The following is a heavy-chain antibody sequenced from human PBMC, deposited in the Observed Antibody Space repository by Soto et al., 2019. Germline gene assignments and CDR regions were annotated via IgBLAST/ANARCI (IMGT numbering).Heavy chain of an antibody. CDR3: ARVGGVAARTFDY. J-gene: IGHJ4*02. V-gene: IGHV4-59*01. CDR1: GSSISPFY. Sequence: SETLSLTCTVSGSSISPFYWSWVRQPPGKGLEWIGYLYYSGNTNYNPSLKSRVTISVDASKSQVSLRLTSVTAADTAVYYCARVGGVAARTFDYWGQGTVVTVSS. D-gene: IGHD2-15*01. CDR2: LYYSGNT.